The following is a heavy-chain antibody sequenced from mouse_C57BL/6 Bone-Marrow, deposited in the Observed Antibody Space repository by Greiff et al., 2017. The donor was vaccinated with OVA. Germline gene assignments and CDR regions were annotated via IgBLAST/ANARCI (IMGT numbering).Heavy chain of an antibody. CDR1: GYTFTSYW. CDR3: ARAGYDYPWFAY. CDR2: IHPNSGST. D-gene: IGHD2-4*01. V-gene: IGHV1-64*01. Sequence: QVQLQQPGAELVKPGASVKLSCKASGYTFTSYWMHWVKQRPGQGLEWIGMIHPNSGSTNYNEKFKSKATLTVEKSSSTAYMQLSSLTSEDSAVYYCARAGYDYPWFAYWGQGTLVTVSA. J-gene: IGHJ3*01.